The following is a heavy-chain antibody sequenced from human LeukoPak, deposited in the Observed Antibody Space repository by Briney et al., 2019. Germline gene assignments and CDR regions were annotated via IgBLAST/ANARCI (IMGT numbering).Heavy chain of an antibody. J-gene: IGHJ4*02. CDR1: GFTFGDYA. CDR2: IRSKAYGGTT. CDR3: TRDRATMIVVALPDY. D-gene: IGHD3-22*01. Sequence: GGSLRLSCTASGFTFGDYAMSWFRQAPGKGLEWVGFIRSKAYGGTTEYAASVKGRFTISRDDSKSIAYLQMNSLKTEDTAVYYCTRDRATMIVVALPDYWGQGTLVTVSS. V-gene: IGHV3-49*03.